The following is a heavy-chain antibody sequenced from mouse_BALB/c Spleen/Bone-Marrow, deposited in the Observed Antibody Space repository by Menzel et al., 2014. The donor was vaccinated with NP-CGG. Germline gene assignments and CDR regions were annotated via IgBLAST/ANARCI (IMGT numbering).Heavy chain of an antibody. Sequence: VQLQQSGAELARPGASVELSCKASGYTLTSYWMQWVKQRPGQGLEWIGAIYPGDGDTRYTQKFKGKATLTADKSSSTAYMQLSSLASEDSAVYYCAGGAPGDYWGQGTTLTVSS. CDR2: IYPGDGDT. CDR1: GYTLTSYW. J-gene: IGHJ2*01. CDR3: AGGAPGDY. V-gene: IGHV1-87*01.